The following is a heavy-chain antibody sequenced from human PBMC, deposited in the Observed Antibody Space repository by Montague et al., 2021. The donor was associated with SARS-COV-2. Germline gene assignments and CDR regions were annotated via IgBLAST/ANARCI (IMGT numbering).Heavy chain of an antibody. Sequence: SLRLSCAASGFTFSNYDMNWVRQAPGEGPEWTSYVSTSAYTTSYAGSVKGRFTISRDNGKNSLYLQMNSLRVEDTAVYYCTRDYRSIVGDGLDIWGQGTKVTVSS. CDR2: VSTSAYTT. CDR3: TRDYRSIVGDGLDI. D-gene: IGHD3-16*02. CDR1: GFTFSNYD. V-gene: IGHV3-48*03. J-gene: IGHJ3*02.